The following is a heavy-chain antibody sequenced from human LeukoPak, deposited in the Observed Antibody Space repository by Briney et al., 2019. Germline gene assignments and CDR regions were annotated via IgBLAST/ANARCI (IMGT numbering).Heavy chain of an antibody. J-gene: IGHJ3*02. CDR3: ARATGYHDAFDI. CDR2: INPNSGGT. Sequence: ASVKVSCKASGYTFTGYYMHWVRLAPGQGLEWMGWINPNSGGTNYAQKFQGRVTMTRDTSISTAYMELSRLRSDDTAVYYCARATGYHDAFDIWGQGTMVTVSS. CDR1: GYTFTGYY. D-gene: IGHD1-1*01. V-gene: IGHV1-2*02.